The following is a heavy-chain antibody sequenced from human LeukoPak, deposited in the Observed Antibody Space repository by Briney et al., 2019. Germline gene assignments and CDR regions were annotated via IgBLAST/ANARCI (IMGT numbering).Heavy chain of an antibody. CDR1: GGTFSSYA. Sequence: ASVKVSFKASGGTFSSYAISWVRQAPGQGLEWMGGIIPIFGTANYAQKFQGRVTITTDESTSTAYMELSSLRSEDTAVYYCARAVRFLEWPNWFDPWGQGTLVTVSS. CDR2: IIPIFGTA. CDR3: ARAVRFLEWPNWFDP. D-gene: IGHD3-3*01. J-gene: IGHJ5*02. V-gene: IGHV1-69*05.